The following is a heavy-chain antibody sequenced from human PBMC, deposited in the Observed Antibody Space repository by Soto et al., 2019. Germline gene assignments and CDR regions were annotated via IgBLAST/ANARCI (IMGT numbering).Heavy chain of an antibody. J-gene: IGHJ6*02. CDR1: GFTFSSYA. Sequence: GGSLRFSCAASGFTFSSYAMSWVRQAPGKGLEWVSAISGSGVSTYYADSVKGRFTISRDNSKNTLYLQMNSLRAEDTAVYYCAKDLGTYCSSTSCREYYYYYGMDVWGQGTTVTVSS. D-gene: IGHD2-2*01. CDR3: AKDLGTYCSSTSCREYYYYYGMDV. CDR2: ISGSGVST. V-gene: IGHV3-23*01.